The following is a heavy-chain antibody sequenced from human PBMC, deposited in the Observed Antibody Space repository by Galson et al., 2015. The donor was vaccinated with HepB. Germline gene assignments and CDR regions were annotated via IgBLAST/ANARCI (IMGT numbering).Heavy chain of an antibody. Sequence: SVKVSCKASGYTFTGYYIHWVRQAPGQGLEWMGWISDYNGNTNYAQNLKGRVTMAIDTSTSTAYMELRSLRSDDTAVYFCARISIRLGSNMGSGMDVWGQGTTVTVSS. D-gene: IGHD3-10*01. CDR3: ARISIRLGSNMGSGMDV. V-gene: IGHV1-18*04. J-gene: IGHJ6*02. CDR1: GYTFTGYY. CDR2: ISDYNGNT.